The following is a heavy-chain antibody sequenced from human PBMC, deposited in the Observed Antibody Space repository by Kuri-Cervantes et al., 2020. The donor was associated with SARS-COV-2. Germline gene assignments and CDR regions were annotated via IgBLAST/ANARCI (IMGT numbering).Heavy chain of an antibody. D-gene: IGHD3-3*01. V-gene: IGHV3-11*04. Sequence: GGSLRLSCTASGFIFSDYYMTWIRQAPGKGLEWVSNIGPSGTTKYYADSAKGRFTISRDNAKNSLYLQMSSLRAEDTAVYYCARGDFWSGYYLDYWGQGTLVTVSS. CDR2: IGPSGTTK. J-gene: IGHJ4*02. CDR1: GFIFSDYY. CDR3: ARGDFWSGYYLDY.